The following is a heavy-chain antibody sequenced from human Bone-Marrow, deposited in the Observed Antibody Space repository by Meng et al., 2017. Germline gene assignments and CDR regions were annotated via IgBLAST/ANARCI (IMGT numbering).Heavy chain of an antibody. D-gene: IGHD6-13*01. CDR2: ISSSGTTI. J-gene: IGHJ4*02. CDR1: GFTFSSYE. V-gene: IGHV3-48*03. Sequence: GESLKISCAASGFTFSSYEMNWVRQAPGKGLEWVSYISSSGTTIYYADSVKGRFTISRDNAKNSLFLQMSSLRAEDTAMYYCASSAAAPGNDWGQGTLVTVSS. CDR3: ASSAAAPGND.